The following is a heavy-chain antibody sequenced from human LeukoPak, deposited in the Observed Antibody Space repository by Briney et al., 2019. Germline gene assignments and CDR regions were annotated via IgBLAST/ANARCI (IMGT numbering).Heavy chain of an antibody. D-gene: IGHD2-15*01. CDR3: ARDRCGGGTCYYLLDY. CDR1: ENTFTDFY. CDR2: INPGSGYT. Sequence: ASVKVSCKASENTFTDFYMHWLRQAPGQGLEWMGFINPGSGYTIYAQTFQGRVTMTSDTTISTVYMELTSLQSDHRVVYYCARDRCGGGTCYYLLDYWAQGTLVTVSS. J-gene: IGHJ4*02. V-gene: IGHV1-2*02.